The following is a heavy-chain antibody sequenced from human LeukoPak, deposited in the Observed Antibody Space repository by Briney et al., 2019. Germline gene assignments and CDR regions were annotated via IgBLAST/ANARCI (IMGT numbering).Heavy chain of an antibody. J-gene: IGHJ6*03. CDR1: GYTFTSYD. V-gene: IGHV1-8*01. CDR3: ARGGSSLYYYYMDV. Sequence: GASVKVSGKASGYTFTSYDINWVRQATGQGLEWMGWMNPNSGNTGYAQKFQGRVTMTRNTSISTAYMELSSLRSEDTAVYYCARGGSSLYYYYMDVWGKGTTVTVSS. CDR2: MNPNSGNT. D-gene: IGHD6-19*01.